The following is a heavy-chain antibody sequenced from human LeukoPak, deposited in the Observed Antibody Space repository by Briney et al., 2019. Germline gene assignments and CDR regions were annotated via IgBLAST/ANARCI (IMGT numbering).Heavy chain of an antibody. V-gene: IGHV3-23*01. CDR1: GFTFSSYA. J-gene: IGHJ4*02. CDR3: AKDHPPTDSSSSGSGY. CDR2: ISGSGGST. D-gene: IGHD6-6*01. Sequence: QPGGSLRLSCAASGFTFSSYAMSWVRQAPGKGLEWVSAISGSGGSTYYADSVKGRFTISRDNSKNTLYLQMNSLRAEDTAVYYCAKDHPPTDSSSSGSGYWGQRTLVTVSS.